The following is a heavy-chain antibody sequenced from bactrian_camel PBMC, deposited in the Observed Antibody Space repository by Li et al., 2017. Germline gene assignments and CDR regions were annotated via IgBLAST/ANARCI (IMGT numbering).Heavy chain of an antibody. CDR1: GFGFRGYA. J-gene: IGHJ6*01. CDR3: VAQQSFGY. V-gene: IGHV3S31*01. D-gene: IGHD7*01. CDR2: VSGTGRST. Sequence: VQLVESGGGLVQPGGSLRLSCLASGFGFRGYAMSWVRRAPGKGLEWVSSVSGTGRSTDYTDSVKGRFTISRDNDKNTLYLQMNSLKPDDTAVYYCVAQQSFGYWGQGTQVTVS.